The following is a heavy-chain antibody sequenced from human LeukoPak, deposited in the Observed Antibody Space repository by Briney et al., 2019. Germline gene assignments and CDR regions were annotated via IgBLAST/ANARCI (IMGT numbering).Heavy chain of an antibody. CDR2: ISGSGGST. J-gene: IGHJ4*02. CDR1: GFTFSSYG. CDR3: AKDPGGYSYGYYDY. V-gene: IGHV3-23*01. Sequence: PGGSLRLSCAASGFTFSSYGMSWVRQAPGKGLEWVSAISGSGGSTYYADSVKGRFTISRDNSKNTLYLQMNSLRAEDTAVYYCAKDPGGYSYGYYDYWGQGTLVTVSS. D-gene: IGHD5-18*01.